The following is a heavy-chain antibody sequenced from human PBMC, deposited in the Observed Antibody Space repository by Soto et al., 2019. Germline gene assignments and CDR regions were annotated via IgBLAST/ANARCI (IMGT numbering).Heavy chain of an antibody. CDR2: IYHSGTT. CDR3: ARSLLTSSWYAGS. CDR1: CYSISSGYY. J-gene: IGHJ5*02. V-gene: IGHV4-38-2*01. Sequence: SETLSLTCVVSCYSISSGYYWGWIRQPPGKGLEWIGSIYHSGTTYYNPSLKSRVTISLDTSRNQFSLKLTSVTAADTAVYYCARSLLTSSWYAGSWGQGTLVTVSS. D-gene: IGHD6-13*01.